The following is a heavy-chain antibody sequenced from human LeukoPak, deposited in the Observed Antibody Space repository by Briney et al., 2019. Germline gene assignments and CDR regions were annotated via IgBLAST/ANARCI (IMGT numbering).Heavy chain of an antibody. CDR2: IYYSGIT. CDR1: GGSISSSSYY. Sequence: SGTLSLXCTVSGGSISSSSYYWGWIRQPPGKGLEWIGSIYYSGITYYNPSLKSRVTISVDTSKNQFSLKLSSVTAADTAVYYCAKSTPVEVDYWGQGALVTVSS. J-gene: IGHJ4*02. V-gene: IGHV4-39*01. CDR3: AKSTPVEVDY.